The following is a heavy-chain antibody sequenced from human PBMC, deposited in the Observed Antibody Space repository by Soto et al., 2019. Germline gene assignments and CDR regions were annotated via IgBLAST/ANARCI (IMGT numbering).Heavy chain of an antibody. V-gene: IGHV4-59*03. D-gene: IGHD3-22*01. CDR2: IYFRGTT. CDR1: GGSMNTYY. J-gene: IGHJ4*02. Sequence: QVQLQESGPGLVKPSETLSLTCTVSGGSMNTYYWSWIRQSPGKGLEWIGYIYFRGTTYYHPSLKSRFTISIDTSQNQFSLKLNSMTAADTAVYYCARSSGYATPLDQWGQGALVTVSS. CDR3: ARSSGYATPLDQ.